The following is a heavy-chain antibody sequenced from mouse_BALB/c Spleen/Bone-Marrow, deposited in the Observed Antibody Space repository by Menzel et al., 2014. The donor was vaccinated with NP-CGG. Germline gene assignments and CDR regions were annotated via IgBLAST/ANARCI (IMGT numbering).Heavy chain of an antibody. Sequence: VQLKDSGTVLARPGAAVKMSCKASGYTFSNYWTHWVKRRPGQGLEWIGTIYPGNSDTTYNQKFKGKAKLTAVTSTSTAYMELSSLTNEDSAVYYCTTLARNNFDYWGQGTTLTVSS. J-gene: IGHJ2*01. CDR1: GYTFSNYW. CDR2: IYPGNSDT. V-gene: IGHV1-5*01. CDR3: TTLARNNFDY.